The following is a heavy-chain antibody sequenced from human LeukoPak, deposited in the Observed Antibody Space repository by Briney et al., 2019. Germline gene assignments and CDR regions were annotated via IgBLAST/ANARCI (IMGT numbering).Heavy chain of an antibody. CDR3: VRGGDL. CDR2: IKEDGGEK. CDR1: GFTFSNYW. J-gene: IGHJ4*02. Sequence: GGSLRLSCADSGFTFSNYWMSWVRQAPGKGLEWVANIKEDGGEKYYVDSVKGRFTVSRDHAENSVYLQMNTLRVEDTAVYYCVRGGDLWGQGTLVTVSS. V-gene: IGHV3-7*05. D-gene: IGHD6-25*01.